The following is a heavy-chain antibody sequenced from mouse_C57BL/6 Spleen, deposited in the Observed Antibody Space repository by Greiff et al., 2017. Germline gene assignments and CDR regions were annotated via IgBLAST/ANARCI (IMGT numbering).Heavy chain of an antibody. CDR1: GYTFTSYW. J-gene: IGHJ2*01. CDR3: GGYGSSYEKHFDY. Sequence: QVQLQQPGAELVKPGASVKMSCKASGYTFTSYWITWVKQRPGQGLEWIGDIYPGSGSTNYNEKFKSKATLTVDTSSSTAYMQLSSLTSEDYAVYYCGGYGSSYEKHFDYWGQGTTLTVSS. V-gene: IGHV1-55*01. D-gene: IGHD1-1*01. CDR2: IYPGSGST.